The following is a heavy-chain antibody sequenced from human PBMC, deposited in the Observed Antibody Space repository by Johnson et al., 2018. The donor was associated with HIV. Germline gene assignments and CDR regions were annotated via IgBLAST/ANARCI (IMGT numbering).Heavy chain of an antibody. CDR3: ASGLDNWNDRDAFDI. D-gene: IGHD1-1*01. V-gene: IGHV3-9*01. J-gene: IGHJ3*02. CDR1: GFTFDDYA. Sequence: VQLVESGGGLVQPGRSLRLSCAASGFTFDDYAMHWVRQAPGKGLEWVSGISWNSGSIGYADSVKGRFTISRDNAKNSLYLQMNSLRAEDTAVYYCASGLDNWNDRDAFDIWGQGTMVTVSS. CDR2: ISWNSGSI.